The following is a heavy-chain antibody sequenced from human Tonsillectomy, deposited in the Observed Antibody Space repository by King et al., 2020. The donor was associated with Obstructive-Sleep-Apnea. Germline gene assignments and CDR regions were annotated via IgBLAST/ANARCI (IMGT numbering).Heavy chain of an antibody. CDR2: ISSSSSNI. D-gene: IGHD3-10*01. J-gene: IGHJ2*01. Sequence: VQLVESGGGLVQPGGSLRLSCAASGFTFRSYAMNWVRQAPGKGLEWVSYISSSSSNIYYADSVKGRVTISRDNAKHSLYLQMNRMRAEDTAMSYCATKGGSRSYPYGYFDLWGRGTLVTVSS. CDR3: ATKGGSRSYPYGYFDL. V-gene: IGHV3-48*04. CDR1: GFTFRSYA.